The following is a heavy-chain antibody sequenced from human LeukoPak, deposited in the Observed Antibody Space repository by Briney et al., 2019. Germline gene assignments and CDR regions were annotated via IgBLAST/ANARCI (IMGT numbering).Heavy chain of an antibody. CDR3: AREGSYYDFWSGYFADRPYNWFDP. J-gene: IGHJ5*02. CDR1: GFTFSSYG. Sequence: GGSLRLSCAASGFTFSSYGMHRVRQAPGKGLEWVAVIWYDGSNKYYADSVKGRFTISRDNSKNTLYLQMNSLRAEDTAVYYCAREGSYYDFWSGYFADRPYNWFDPWGQGTLVTVSS. CDR2: IWYDGSNK. D-gene: IGHD3-3*01. V-gene: IGHV3-30*19.